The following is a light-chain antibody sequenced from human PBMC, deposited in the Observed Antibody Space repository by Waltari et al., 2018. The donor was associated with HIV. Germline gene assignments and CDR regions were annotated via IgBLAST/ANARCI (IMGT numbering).Light chain of an antibody. J-gene: IGKJ3*01. V-gene: IGKV1-12*01. CDR1: EGISTL. CDR2: SAS. CDR3: QQANSLPVT. Sequence: EIQMTQAPPAVSAFVVYRFTITCRPSEGISTLLAWYQQKLGKAPKLLIYSASTFQSGVPSRFSGSGSGTDFTLTISGLQPEDLATYYCQQANSLPVTFGPGTKVEIK.